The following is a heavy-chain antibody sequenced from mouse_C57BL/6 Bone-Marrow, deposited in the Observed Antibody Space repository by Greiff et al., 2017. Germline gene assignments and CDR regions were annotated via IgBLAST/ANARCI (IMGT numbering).Heavy chain of an antibody. CDR2: IYPGSGST. J-gene: IGHJ4*01. CDR3: AFPYYGSSMDY. Sequence: VQLQQSGAELVKPGASVKMSCKASGYTFTSYWITWVKQRPGQGLEWIGDIYPGSGSTNYNEKFKSKATLTVDTSSSTAYMQLSSLTSEDSAVYYCAFPYYGSSMDYWGQGTSVTVSS. CDR1: GYTFTSYW. D-gene: IGHD1-1*01. V-gene: IGHV1-55*01.